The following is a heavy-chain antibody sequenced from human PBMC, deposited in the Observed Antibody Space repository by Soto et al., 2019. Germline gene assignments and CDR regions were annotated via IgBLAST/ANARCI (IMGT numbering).Heavy chain of an antibody. Sequence: QVQLVQSGAEVKKPGASVKVSCKASGYTFTGNYMHWVRQAPGQGLEWMGWINPKSGGTNYAQQFQGWVTMTRDTXXSTAYMELSRLRSDDTAVYYCARGAGARGYLSFDYWGQGTLVTVSS. CDR3: ARGAGARGYLSFDY. CDR1: GYTFTGNY. D-gene: IGHD1-1*01. CDR2: INPKSGGT. J-gene: IGHJ4*02. V-gene: IGHV1-2*04.